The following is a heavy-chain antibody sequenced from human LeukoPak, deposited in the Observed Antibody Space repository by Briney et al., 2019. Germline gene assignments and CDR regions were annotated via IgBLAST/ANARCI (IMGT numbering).Heavy chain of an antibody. J-gene: IGHJ3*02. CDR3: ATLPRNVRGHDAFDI. CDR2: IIPIFGSA. D-gene: IGHD3-10*01. V-gene: IGHV1-69*05. CDR1: GGTFSSYA. Sequence: ASVKASCKASGGTFSSYAISWVRQAPGQGLQWMGGIIPIFGSANYAQKFQRRVTITTDESTTTAYMELSSLRSEDTAVYYCATLPRNVRGHDAFDIWGQGTMVTVSS.